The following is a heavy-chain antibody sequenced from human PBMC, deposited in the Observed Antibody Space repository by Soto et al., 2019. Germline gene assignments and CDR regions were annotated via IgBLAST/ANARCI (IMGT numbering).Heavy chain of an antibody. Sequence: PGGSLRLSCAASGFTFSNAWMNWVRQAPGKGLEWVGRIKSKTDGGTTDYAAPVKGRFTISRDDSKNTLYLQMNSLKTEDTAVYYCTTGYYYGSGSYYINYWGQGTLVTVPQ. CDR2: IKSKTDGGTT. J-gene: IGHJ4*02. CDR1: GFTFSNAW. V-gene: IGHV3-15*07. D-gene: IGHD3-10*01. CDR3: TTGYYYGSGSYYINY.